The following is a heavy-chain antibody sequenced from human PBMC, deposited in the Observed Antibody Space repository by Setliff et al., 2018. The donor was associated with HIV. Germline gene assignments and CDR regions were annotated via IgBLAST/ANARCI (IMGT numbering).Heavy chain of an antibody. D-gene: IGHD6-6*01. CDR2: LDPKDGKT. V-gene: IGHV1-24*01. CDR1: GYTFTSYG. CDR3: VIGSAARPFDY. Sequence: ASVKVSCKASGYTFTSYGINWVRQATGQGLEWMGGLDPKDGKTMYAQKFQGRVTMTEDTSTDTAHMELRSLRSEDTAVYYCVIGSAARPFDYWGQGTLVTVSS. J-gene: IGHJ4*02.